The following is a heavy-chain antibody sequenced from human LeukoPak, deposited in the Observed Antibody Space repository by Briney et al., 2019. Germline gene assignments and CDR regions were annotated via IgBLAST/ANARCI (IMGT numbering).Heavy chain of an antibody. CDR3: AREQLAAAGYYYYGMDV. CDR1: GYTFTSCG. D-gene: IGHD6-13*01. J-gene: IGHJ6*02. Sequence: GASVKVSCKASGYTFTSCGISWVRQAPGQGLEWMGWISAYNGNTNYAQKLQGRVTMTTDTSTSTAYMELRSLRSDDTAVSYCAREQLAAAGYYYYGMDVWGQGTTVTVSS. CDR2: ISAYNGNT. V-gene: IGHV1-18*01.